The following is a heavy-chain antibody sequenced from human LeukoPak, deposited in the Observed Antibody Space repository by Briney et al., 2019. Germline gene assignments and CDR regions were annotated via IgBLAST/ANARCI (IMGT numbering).Heavy chain of an antibody. D-gene: IGHD3-22*01. V-gene: IGHV4-39*02. CDR3: ARESDYYDCSGDNWFDP. CDR1: GGSISSSIYN. Sequence: SETLSPTCTISGGSISSSIYNWGWIRQSPGKRLEWIGSIYYTGITNYNPSLKSRVTISVDTSKNQFSLRLSSVTAADTSVYYCARESDYYDCSGDNWFDPWGLGTLVTVSS. CDR2: IYYTGIT. J-gene: IGHJ5*02.